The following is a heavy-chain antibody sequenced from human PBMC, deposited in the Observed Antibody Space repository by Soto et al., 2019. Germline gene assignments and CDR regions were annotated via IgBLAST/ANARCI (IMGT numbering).Heavy chain of an antibody. CDR2: IYHSGST. D-gene: IGHD2-21*02. CDR1: GGSISSTNW. Sequence: QVQLQESGPGLVKPSGTLSLTCAVSGGSISSTNWWTWVRQPPGKGLEWIGEIYHSGSTNYSPSLRSQVTISVDKSKNQFPLKLSSVNAADTAVYFCTRRDVTLTGFDYWGQGTLVTVSS. J-gene: IGHJ4*02. CDR3: TRRDVTLTGFDY. V-gene: IGHV4-4*02.